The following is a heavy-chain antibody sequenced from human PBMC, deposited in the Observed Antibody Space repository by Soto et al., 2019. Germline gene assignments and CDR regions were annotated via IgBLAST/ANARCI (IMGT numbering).Heavy chain of an antibody. V-gene: IGHV4-61*01. CDR1: GGSVSSGTFY. D-gene: IGHD3-10*01. CDR3: ARGDFINRFDP. Sequence: QVELQESGPGLVKPSETLSLTCTLSGGSVSSGTFYWSWIRQPPGKGLEWIGFMSYSGNTNYNPSLKSRVTVSVDVFKNQFSLKLSSVTAADTAVYYCARGDFINRFDPWGQGTLVTVYS. CDR2: MSYSGNT. J-gene: IGHJ5*02.